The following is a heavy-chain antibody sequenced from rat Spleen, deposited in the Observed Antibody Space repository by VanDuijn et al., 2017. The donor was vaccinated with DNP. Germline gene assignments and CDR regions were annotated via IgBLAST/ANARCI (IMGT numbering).Heavy chain of an antibody. Sequence: EVQLQESGPGLVKPSQSLSLTCSVTGYSITSNYWAWIRKFPGNKMEWMGYISYSGNTGYNPSLKSRISITRDTSKNQFFLQLNSVTTEDTATYYCARYNSGFDYWGQGVMVTVSS. CDR1: GYSITSNY. CDR2: ISYSGNT. V-gene: IGHV3-1*01. D-gene: IGHD4-3*01. CDR3: ARYNSGFDY. J-gene: IGHJ2*01.